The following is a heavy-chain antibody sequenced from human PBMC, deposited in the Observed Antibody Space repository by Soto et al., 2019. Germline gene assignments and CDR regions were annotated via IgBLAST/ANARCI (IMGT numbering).Heavy chain of an antibody. CDR2: IWYDGSNK. J-gene: IGHJ4*02. V-gene: IGHV3-33*01. Sequence: QVQLVESGGGVVQPGRSLRLSCAASGFTFSSYGMHWVRQAPGKGLEWVAVIWYDGSNKYYADSVKGRSTISRDNSKNTLYLQMNSLRAEDTAVYYCASLGIAVAGTFDYWGQGTLVTVSS. D-gene: IGHD6-19*01. CDR3: ASLGIAVAGTFDY. CDR1: GFTFSSYG.